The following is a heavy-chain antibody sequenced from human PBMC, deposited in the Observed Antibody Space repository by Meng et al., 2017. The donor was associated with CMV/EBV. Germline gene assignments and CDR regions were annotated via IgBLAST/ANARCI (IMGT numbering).Heavy chain of an antibody. CDR3: ARDQWEHYFDF. CDR1: GFPFSSYS. CDR2: IRFDGGET. V-gene: IGHV3-74*01. Sequence: GESLCLSCTASGFPFSSYSMHWVRQAPGKGLVWVSHIRFDGGETNYADSVKGRFSISRDNAKNTVYLHMNSLRVEDTGVYYCARDQWEHYFDFWGQGALVTVSS. J-gene: IGHJ4*02. D-gene: IGHD1-26*01.